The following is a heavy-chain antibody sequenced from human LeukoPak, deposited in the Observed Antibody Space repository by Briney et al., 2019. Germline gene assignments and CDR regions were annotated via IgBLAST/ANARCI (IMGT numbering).Heavy chain of an antibody. D-gene: IGHD6-13*01. Sequence: PGRSLRLSCAASGFTFDDYAMHWVRQAPGKGLEWVSGISWNSGSIGYADSVKGRFTISRDNAKNSLYLQMNSLRAEDTALYYCAKDSSSWYSEFGYWGQGTLVTVSS. CDR1: GFTFDDYA. J-gene: IGHJ4*02. CDR2: ISWNSGSI. V-gene: IGHV3-9*01. CDR3: AKDSSSWYSEFGY.